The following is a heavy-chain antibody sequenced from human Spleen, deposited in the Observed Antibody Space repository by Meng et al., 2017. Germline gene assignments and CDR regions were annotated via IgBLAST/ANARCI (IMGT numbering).Heavy chain of an antibody. CDR1: GFTFDEYA. Sequence: SLKISRAASGFTFDEYAMHWVRQVPGKGLEWVSGISWNSGRIDYADSVKGRFTISRDNAKNSLYLQLNSLRAEDTALYYCAKDWVGWELTKYFQHWGQGTLVTVSS. J-gene: IGHJ1*01. V-gene: IGHV3-9*01. D-gene: IGHD4-23*01. CDR2: ISWNSGRI. CDR3: AKDWVGWELTKYFQH.